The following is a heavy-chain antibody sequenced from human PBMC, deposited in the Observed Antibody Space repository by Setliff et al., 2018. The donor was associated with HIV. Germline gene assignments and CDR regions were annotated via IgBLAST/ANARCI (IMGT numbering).Heavy chain of an antibody. CDR3: VRGVTRDISGYYRDEYFQH. V-gene: IGHV1-18*01. Sequence: ASVKVSCKASGYRFNTYGISWVRQAPGQGLEWMGWISPSNGDTRFAQSLQGRVTLTTDTSPNTAYMEMRTLRSDDTAVYYCVRGVTRDISGYYRDEYFQHWGQGTPVTVSS. CDR2: ISPSNGDT. CDR1: GYRFNTYG. J-gene: IGHJ1*01. D-gene: IGHD3-22*01.